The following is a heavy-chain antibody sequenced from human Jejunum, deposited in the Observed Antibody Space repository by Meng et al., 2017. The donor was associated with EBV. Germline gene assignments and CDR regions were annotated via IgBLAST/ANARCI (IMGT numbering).Heavy chain of an antibody. V-gene: IGHV1-18*01. CDR3: ARPVGHQQQLDH. Sequence: VQLAQIGAAVKVPGAPVRPSSKPSDHASTNCGMTCVRLAPAHGLDSLPWIRAHKGDTNYARKFADRVTMTSTTSTSSVYMGLRSLTSDDTAIYYCARPVGHQQQLDHWGQGTLVTVSS. J-gene: IGHJ4*02. CDR1: DHASTNCG. D-gene: IGHD6-13*01. CDR2: IRAHKGDT.